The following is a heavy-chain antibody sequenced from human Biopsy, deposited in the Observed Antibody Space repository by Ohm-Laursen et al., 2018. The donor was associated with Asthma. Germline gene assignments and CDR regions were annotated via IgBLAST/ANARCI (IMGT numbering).Heavy chain of an antibody. CDR3: ARTYYDFLTGQVNDALAM. Sequence: ASVKVSCKASGYTFAGYNMYWVRQAPGHSLEWMGWINAANGNTKYSEKFQGRVTITRDTSASTAYMDLSSLRSEDTAVYYCARTYYDFLTGQVNDALAMWGQGTVVTVSS. CDR1: GYTFAGYN. V-gene: IGHV1-3*01. D-gene: IGHD3-9*01. J-gene: IGHJ3*02. CDR2: INAANGNT.